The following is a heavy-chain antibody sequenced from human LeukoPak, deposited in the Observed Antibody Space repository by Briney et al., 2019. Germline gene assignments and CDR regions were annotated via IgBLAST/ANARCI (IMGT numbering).Heavy chain of an antibody. Sequence: GASVKVSCKASGGTFSTSAISWVRQAPGQGLEWMGKIIPIYGATNFAHRFEDRVRLTSDESTSTASMELSSLRSEDTAMYYCARESRLYDSGGYSVFAAFDIWGQGTLVTVSS. CDR1: GGTFSTSA. J-gene: IGHJ3*02. D-gene: IGHD3-22*01. V-gene: IGHV1-69*13. CDR2: IIPIYGAT. CDR3: ARESRLYDSGGYSVFAAFDI.